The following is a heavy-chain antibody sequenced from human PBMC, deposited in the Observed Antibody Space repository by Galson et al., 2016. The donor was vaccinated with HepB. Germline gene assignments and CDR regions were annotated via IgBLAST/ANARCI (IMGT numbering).Heavy chain of an antibody. CDR2: INDYNGDR. J-gene: IGHJ4*02. V-gene: IGHV1-18*01. Sequence: SVKVSCKASGYTFTSYGIAWVRQAPGRGPEWMGWINDYNGDRNYAQNLQGRVTLTTDTSTSTAYMEMTSLTSDDTAVYYCARGSSWRFFDQWGQGTLLTVSS. D-gene: IGHD6-13*01. CDR1: GYTFTSYG. CDR3: ARGSSWRFFDQ.